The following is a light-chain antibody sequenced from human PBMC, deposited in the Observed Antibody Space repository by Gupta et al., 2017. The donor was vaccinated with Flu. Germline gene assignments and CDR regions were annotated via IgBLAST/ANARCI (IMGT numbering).Light chain of an antibody. CDR1: SRHSTYD. Sequence: QVVLTPSPSASASLGASVKLTCTLSSRHSTYDIAWHQHQPEKGPRFLMTVSGGGRYRKGDGSPDRFSGSTSGAERFLIISRLQAEDEADYYCQTWGTGYRVFGGGTKLTVL. CDR2: VSGGGRY. J-gene: IGLJ3*02. V-gene: IGLV4-69*01. CDR3: QTWGTGYRV.